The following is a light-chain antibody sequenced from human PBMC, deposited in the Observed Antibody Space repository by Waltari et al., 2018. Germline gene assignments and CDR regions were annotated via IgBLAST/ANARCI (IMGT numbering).Light chain of an antibody. CDR2: AAS. J-gene: IGKJ1*01. Sequence: DIQMTQSPSSLSASVGDRVTITCRASQSISSYLNWYRQRPGQAPELLIYAASSLPRGAPSRFSGSGSGTDFTLTISSLESEDFATYYCQQSFNSPRTFGQGTKVDI. CDR3: QQSFNSPRT. V-gene: IGKV1-39*01. CDR1: QSISSY.